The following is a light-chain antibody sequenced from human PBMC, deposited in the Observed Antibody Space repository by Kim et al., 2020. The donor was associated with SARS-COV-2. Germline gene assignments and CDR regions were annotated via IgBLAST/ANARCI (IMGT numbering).Light chain of an antibody. CDR2: GAS. J-gene: IGKJ2*01. CDR1: QSISTY. CDR3: QQGYST. V-gene: IGKV1-39*01. Sequence: DIQMTQSPSSLSASVGDRVTITCRASQSISTYLNWYQQKPGKAPKLLIYGASYLPSGVPSRFSGSGSGTDFTLTISSLQPEDFATYYRQQGYSTFGQGPKLEI.